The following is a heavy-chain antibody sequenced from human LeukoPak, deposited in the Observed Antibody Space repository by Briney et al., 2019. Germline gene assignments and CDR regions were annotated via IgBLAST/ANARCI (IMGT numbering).Heavy chain of an antibody. CDR2: MNSDGRTT. V-gene: IGHV3-74*01. J-gene: IGHJ4*02. CDR1: GFTFSSSW. Sequence: VQPGESLRLSCAASGFTFSSSWMHWVRQAPGKGLIWVSRMNSDGRTTTYADSVKGRFTISRDNAKNTLFLQMNSLTADDTAVYYCVRGLNGNSDSWGQGALVTVSS. CDR3: VRGLNGNSDS. D-gene: IGHD2-8*01.